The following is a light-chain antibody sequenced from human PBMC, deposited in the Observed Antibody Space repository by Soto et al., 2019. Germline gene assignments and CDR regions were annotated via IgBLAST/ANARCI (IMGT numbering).Light chain of an antibody. Sequence: QSALAQPASVSGSPGQSITISCTGTSSDVGDYNHVSWCQIHPGKAPKLIIYEVTSRPSGVSYRFSGSKSGNSASLTISGLQAEDEADYYCSPYASSSSYVFGGGTKVTVL. V-gene: IGLV2-14*01. CDR2: EVT. J-gene: IGLJ1*01. CDR1: SSDVGDYNH. CDR3: SPYASSSSYV.